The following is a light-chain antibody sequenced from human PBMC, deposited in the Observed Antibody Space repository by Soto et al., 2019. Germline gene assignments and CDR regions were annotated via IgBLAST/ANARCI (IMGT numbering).Light chain of an antibody. V-gene: IGKV1-8*01. J-gene: IGKJ5*01. CDR2: DAS. Sequence: AIRMTHSPSSLSASTGDRFTITCRASQGISSYLAWYQQKPGKAPKLLIYDASNLETGVPSRFSGSGSGTDFTVTISSLQPEDFATYSCQQYYNLSITFGQGTRLEIK. CDR3: QQYYNLSIT. CDR1: QGISSY.